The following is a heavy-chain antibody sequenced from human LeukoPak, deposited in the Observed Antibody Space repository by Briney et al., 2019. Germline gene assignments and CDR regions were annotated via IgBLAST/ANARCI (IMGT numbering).Heavy chain of an antibody. D-gene: IGHD6-19*01. CDR3: ARGQFIAVAASDY. J-gene: IGHJ4*02. CDR1: GYTFTSYD. CDR2: MNPNSGNT. Sequence: GASVKVSCKVSGYTFTSYDINWVRQATGQGLEWMGWMNPNSGNTGYAQKFQGRVTMTRNTSISTAYMELSSLRSEDTAVYYCARGQFIAVAASDYWGQGTLVTVSS. V-gene: IGHV1-8*01.